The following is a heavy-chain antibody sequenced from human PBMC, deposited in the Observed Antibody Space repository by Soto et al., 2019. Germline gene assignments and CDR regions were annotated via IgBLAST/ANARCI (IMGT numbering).Heavy chain of an antibody. D-gene: IGHD3-3*01. Sequence: EVQLLESGGDLVQPGGSLRLSCAASGFTFSSFAMNWVRKAPGKGLGWVSPLSADGGSTFYADSVKGRFSISRDNAKNTLFLQMNSLRAEDTAVYYCAKSKESTIFGVVIYYFDYWGQGNLVTVSA. V-gene: IGHV3-23*01. CDR3: AKSKESTIFGVVIYYFDY. J-gene: IGHJ4*02. CDR1: GFTFSSFA. CDR2: LSADGGST.